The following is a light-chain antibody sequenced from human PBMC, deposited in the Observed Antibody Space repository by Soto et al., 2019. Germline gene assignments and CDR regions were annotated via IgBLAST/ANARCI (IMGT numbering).Light chain of an antibody. V-gene: IGKV1-5*01. CDR1: QSIGRF. CDR2: DAS. CDR3: QQCYMGWT. Sequence: DIQMTQSPSTLSASVGDRVTITCLASQSIGRFLAWYQHQPGKAPKLLIYDASTLESGVPSRFSGTGSGTEFTFSITSLQPEDFGTYYCQQCYMGWTFGQGTKVDIK. J-gene: IGKJ1*01.